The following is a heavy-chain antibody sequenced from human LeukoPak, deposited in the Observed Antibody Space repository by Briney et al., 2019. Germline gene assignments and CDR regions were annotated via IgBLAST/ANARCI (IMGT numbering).Heavy chain of an antibody. CDR1: GDSVSNGNYY. CDR3: ARSQNYYGSGDY. V-gene: IGHV4-61*03. CDR2: IYYTGKT. D-gene: IGHD3-10*01. Sequence: SETLSLTFTVSGDSVSNGNYYWRWLRQPPGKALEWIGYIYYTGKTYYNPSLEGRVTILVDTSRNHFSVKLSSVTAADTAVYYCARSQNYYGSGDYWSQGTLVTVSS. J-gene: IGHJ4*02.